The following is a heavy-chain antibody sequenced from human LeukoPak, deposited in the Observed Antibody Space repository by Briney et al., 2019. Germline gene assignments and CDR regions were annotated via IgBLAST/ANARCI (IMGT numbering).Heavy chain of an antibody. CDR1: GFTFSSYA. V-gene: IGHV3-30*14. Sequence: PGGSLRLSCAASGFTFSSYAMHWVRQAPGKGLEWVAVISYDGSNNYYADSVKGRFTISRDNSKNTLYLQMNSLRAEDTAVYYCARGAYSSSWYVWFDPWGQGTLVTVSS. J-gene: IGHJ5*02. CDR3: ARGAYSSSWYVWFDP. D-gene: IGHD6-13*01. CDR2: ISYDGSNN.